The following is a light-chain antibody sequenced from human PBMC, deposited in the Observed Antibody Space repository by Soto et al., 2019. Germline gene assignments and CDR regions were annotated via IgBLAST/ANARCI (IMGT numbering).Light chain of an antibody. Sequence: DIQLTQSRSTLSASVGDRVNITCRASQSVNYWLAWFQQKPGKAPKLLIYDASNLESGVPSRFSGRGSGTEFTLTISSLQPDDFATYYCQQYNTYSPNTFGQGTKLEIK. CDR1: QSVNYW. J-gene: IGKJ2*01. CDR2: DAS. V-gene: IGKV1-5*01. CDR3: QQYNTYSPNT.